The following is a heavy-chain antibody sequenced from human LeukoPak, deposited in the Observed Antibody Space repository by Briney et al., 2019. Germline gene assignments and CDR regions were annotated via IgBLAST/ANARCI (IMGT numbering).Heavy chain of an antibody. D-gene: IGHD6-19*01. CDR3: AKEGQEGWYLTY. V-gene: IGHV3-7*03. CDR1: GFSLSNYW. CDR2: IKQDGSEK. Sequence: GSLRLSCAASGFSLSNYWMNWVRQAPGKGLEWVANIKQDGSEKNYVDSVKGRFSISRDNAKNSLILQMNSLRAEDTAVYYCAKEGQEGWYLTYWGQGTLVTVSS. J-gene: IGHJ4*02.